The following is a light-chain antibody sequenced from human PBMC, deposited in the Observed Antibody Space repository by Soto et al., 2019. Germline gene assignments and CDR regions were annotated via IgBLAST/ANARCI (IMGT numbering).Light chain of an antibody. CDR3: ATWDRSLSVGV. V-gene: IGLV1-51*01. J-gene: IGLJ2*01. Sequence: QSVLTQPPSVSAAPGQKVTISCSGSSSNIVNNYVFWYQQLPGTAPKLLIYDNDKRPSGIPDRFSGSKSGTSATLGITGLQTGDEAEYYCATWDRSLSVGVFGGGTKLTVL. CDR1: SSNIVNNY. CDR2: DND.